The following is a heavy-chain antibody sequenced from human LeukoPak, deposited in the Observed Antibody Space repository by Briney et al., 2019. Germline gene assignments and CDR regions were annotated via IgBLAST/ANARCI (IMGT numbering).Heavy chain of an antibody. D-gene: IGHD1-1*01. CDR1: GFTFSNYG. Sequence: GGSLRLSCAASGFTFSNYGMSWVRQAPGKGLEWVSATIGSGVNTYYADSVKGRFTVSRDNSKNTPYLQMNSLGVEDTAVYYCAKRGFSATKEFDYWGQGTLVTVSS. CDR3: AKRGFSATKEFDY. J-gene: IGHJ4*02. CDR2: TIGSGVNT. V-gene: IGHV3-23*01.